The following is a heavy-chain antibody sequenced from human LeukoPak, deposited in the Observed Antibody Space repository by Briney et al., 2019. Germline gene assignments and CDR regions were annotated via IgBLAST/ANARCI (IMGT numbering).Heavy chain of an antibody. CDR2: IYYSGST. CDR1: GGSISSSSYY. D-gene: IGHD3-10*01. V-gene: IGHV4-39*01. CDR3: ARMGRREHDAFDI. Sequence: SETLSLTCTVSGGSISSSSYYWGWIRQPPGKGLEWIGSIYYSGSTYYNPSLKSRVTISVDTSKNQFSLKLSSVTAADTAVYYCARMGRREHDAFDIWGQGTMVTVSS. J-gene: IGHJ3*02.